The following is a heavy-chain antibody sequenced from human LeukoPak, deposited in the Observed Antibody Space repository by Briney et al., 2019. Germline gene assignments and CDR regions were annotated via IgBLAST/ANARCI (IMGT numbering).Heavy chain of an antibody. D-gene: IGHD3-22*01. V-gene: IGHV1-58*01. CDR2: IVVGSGNT. CDR1: GFTFTSSA. CDR3: AAANVVCYDSSGYYDY. Sequence: ASVKVSCKASGFTFTSSAVQWVRQARGQRLEWIGWIVVGSGNTNCAQKFQERVTITRDMSTSTAYMELSSLRSEDTAVYYCAAANVVCYDSSGYYDYWGQGTLVTVSS. J-gene: IGHJ4*02.